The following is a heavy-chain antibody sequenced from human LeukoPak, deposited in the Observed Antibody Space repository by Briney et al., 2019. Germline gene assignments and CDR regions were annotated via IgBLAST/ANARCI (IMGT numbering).Heavy chain of an antibody. CDR1: GFTFSNYA. Sequence: LPGGSLRLSCAASGFTFSNYAMNWVRQAPGQGLEWVSAISDGGGNTLYADSVRGRFSISRDDSKNTLYMQLNSLRVEDTAVYYCAKKGAGTGVTGNYLDHWGQGTLVTVPS. CDR2: ISDGGGNT. V-gene: IGHV3-23*01. CDR3: AKKGAGTGVTGNYLDH. J-gene: IGHJ4*02. D-gene: IGHD3-10*01.